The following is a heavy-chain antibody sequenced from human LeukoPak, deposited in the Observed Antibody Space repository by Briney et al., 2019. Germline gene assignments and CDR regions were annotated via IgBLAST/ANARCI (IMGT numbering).Heavy chain of an antibody. CDR1: GFTFSGCA. J-gene: IGHJ5*02. Sequence: GGSLRLSCAASGFTFSGCAIHWVRQSSGKGLEWVGHIDKKDNFHATAYAASVQGSFSISRDDSKNTAFLHMNSLKTEDMALYYCTRDSGTYNWLDPWGQGTLVTVSS. D-gene: IGHD1-26*01. CDR2: IDKKDNFHAT. CDR3: TRDSGTYNWLDP. V-gene: IGHV3-73*01.